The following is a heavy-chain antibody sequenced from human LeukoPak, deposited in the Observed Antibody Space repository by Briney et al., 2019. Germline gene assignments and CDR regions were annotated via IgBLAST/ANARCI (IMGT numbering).Heavy chain of an antibody. J-gene: IGHJ4*02. CDR3: ASASPTYDSSGYYSDY. CDR1: GFTFSHYG. Sequence: GGSLRLSCAASGFTFSHYGMHWVRQAPGKGLEWLAFIQYDGSNKYYADSVKGRFAISRDDSKNTLYLQMDSLRAEDTAVYYCASASPTYDSSGYYSDYWGQGTLVTVSS. D-gene: IGHD3-22*01. V-gene: IGHV3-30*02. CDR2: IQYDGSNK.